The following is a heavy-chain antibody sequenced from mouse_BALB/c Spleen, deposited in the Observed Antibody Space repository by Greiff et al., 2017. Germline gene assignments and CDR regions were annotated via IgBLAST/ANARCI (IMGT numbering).Heavy chain of an antibody. J-gene: IGHJ3*01. CDR3: ARGGDYCGSSFFAY. CDR2: ISYSGST. Sequence: ESGPGLVKPSQSLSLTCTVTGYSITSDYAWNWIRQFPGNKLEWMGYISYSGSTSYNPSLKSRISITRDTSKNQFFLQLNSVTTEDTATYYCARGGDYCGSSFFAYWGQGTLVTVSA. V-gene: IGHV3-2*02. CDR1: GYSITSDYA. D-gene: IGHD1-1*01.